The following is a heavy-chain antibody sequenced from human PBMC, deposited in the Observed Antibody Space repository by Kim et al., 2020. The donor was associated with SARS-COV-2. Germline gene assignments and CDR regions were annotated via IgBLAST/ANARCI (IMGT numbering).Heavy chain of an antibody. D-gene: IGHD3-10*01. CDR2: ISSDGGST. CDR3: VTRNYYNSGSYYEGAPFDF. Sequence: GALRLSCSASGFTFSNYAMHWVRQAPGKGLEYVSAISSDGGSTYYADSVKGRFTISRDNSKNMLYVQMSSLRVEDTAIYYCVTRNYYNSGSYYEGAPFDFWGQGTLVTVSS. J-gene: IGHJ4*02. CDR1: GFTFSNYA. V-gene: IGHV3-64*05.